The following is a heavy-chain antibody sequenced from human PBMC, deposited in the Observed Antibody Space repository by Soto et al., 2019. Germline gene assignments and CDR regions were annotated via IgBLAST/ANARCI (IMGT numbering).Heavy chain of an antibody. D-gene: IGHD3-10*01. CDR1: GFTFSSYS. J-gene: IGHJ4*02. V-gene: IGHV3-48*01. CDR3: ARANYYGSPGDFDY. Sequence: EVQLVESGGGLVQPGGSLRLSCAASGFTFSSYSMNWVRQAPGKGREWVSYISSSSRTIYYADSVKGRFTISIDNAKNSLYLPMNSLRAEDTAVYYCARANYYGSPGDFDYWGQGTLVTVSS. CDR2: ISSSSRTI.